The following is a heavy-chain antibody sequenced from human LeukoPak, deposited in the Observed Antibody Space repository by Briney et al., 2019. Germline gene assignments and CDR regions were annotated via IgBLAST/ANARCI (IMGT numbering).Heavy chain of an antibody. CDR3: ARVSNVAAAEANWFDP. V-gene: IGHV4-34*01. Sequence: SETLSLTCAVYGGSFSGYYWSWIRQPPGKGLEWIGEINHSGSTNYNPSLKSRVTISVDTSKNQFSLKLSSVTAADTAVYYCARVSNVAAAEANWFDPWGQGTLVTVSS. D-gene: IGHD6-13*01. CDR1: GGSFSGYY. CDR2: INHSGST. J-gene: IGHJ5*02.